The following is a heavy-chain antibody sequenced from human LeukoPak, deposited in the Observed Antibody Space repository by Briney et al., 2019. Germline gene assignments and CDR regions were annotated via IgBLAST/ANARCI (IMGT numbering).Heavy chain of an antibody. Sequence: GGSLRLSCAASGLTFSTYSMNWVRQAPGKGLEWLSYIRGSSSAIYYADSVKSRFSISRDNANNSLYLQMSSLRDEDTAVYYCARTYCRGGNCYYDYWGQGTLVTVSS. J-gene: IGHJ4*02. CDR2: IRGSSSAI. V-gene: IGHV3-48*02. CDR3: ARTYCRGGNCYYDY. D-gene: IGHD2-15*01. CDR1: GLTFSTYS.